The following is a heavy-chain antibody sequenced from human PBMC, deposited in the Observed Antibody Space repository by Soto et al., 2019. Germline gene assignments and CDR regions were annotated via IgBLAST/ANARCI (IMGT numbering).Heavy chain of an antibody. V-gene: IGHV4-61*01. J-gene: IGHJ5*02. D-gene: IGHD3-22*01. CDR2: IYYSGST. CDR3: ARGVLYYYDSGGYYWLDP. Sequence: SETLSLTCTVSGGSVSSGSYYWSWIRQPPGKGLEWIGYIYYSGSTNYNPSLKSRVTISVDTSKNQFSLKLSSVTAADTAVYYCARGVLYYYDSGGYYWLDPCGQGTLVTVSS. CDR1: GGSVSSGSYY.